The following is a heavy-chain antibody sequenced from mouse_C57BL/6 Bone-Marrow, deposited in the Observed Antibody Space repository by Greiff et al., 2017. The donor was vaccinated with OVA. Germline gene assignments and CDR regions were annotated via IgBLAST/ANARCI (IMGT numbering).Heavy chain of an antibody. CDR2: IYPGSGST. D-gene: IGHD2-4*01. J-gene: IGHJ3*01. CDR3: SRWHDYGAWFAY. V-gene: IGHV1-55*01. CDR1: GYTFTSYW. Sequence: VQLQQPGAELVKPGASVKMSCKASGYTFTSYWITWVKQRPGQGLEWIGDIYPGSGSTNYNEKFKSKATLTVDTSSSTAYMQLSSLTSEDSAVYYCSRWHDYGAWFAYWGQGTLVTVSA.